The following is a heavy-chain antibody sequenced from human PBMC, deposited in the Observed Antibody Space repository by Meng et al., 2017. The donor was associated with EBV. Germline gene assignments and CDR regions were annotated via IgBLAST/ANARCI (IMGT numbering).Heavy chain of an antibody. CDR2: LIPMSGAP. Sequence: QVQVVQSGAVVQKPGSSVTVSCKTSGGTFTSDAISWVRQAPGQGLEWMGGLIPMSGAPNYAQKFQGRNTITADESTSTHYMDLSSLRSEDTAVYYCASESGRGYTPDYWGQGTLVTVSS. CDR3: ASESGRGYTPDY. J-gene: IGHJ4*02. D-gene: IGHD3-10*01. V-gene: IGHV1-69*01. CDR1: GGTFTSDA.